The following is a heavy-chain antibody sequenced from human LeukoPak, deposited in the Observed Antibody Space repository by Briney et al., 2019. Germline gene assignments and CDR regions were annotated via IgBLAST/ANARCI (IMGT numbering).Heavy chain of an antibody. CDR1: GFTFSDYY. Sequence: GGSLRLSCAASGFTFSDYYMSWIRQAPGKGLEWVSYISSSGSTICYADSVKGRFTISRDNARNSLYLQMNSLRAEDTAVYYCAREMSYYNSGTYYNSFDYWGQGTLVTVSS. V-gene: IGHV3-11*01. J-gene: IGHJ4*02. CDR3: AREMSYYNSGTYYNSFDY. CDR2: ISSSGSTI. D-gene: IGHD3-10*01.